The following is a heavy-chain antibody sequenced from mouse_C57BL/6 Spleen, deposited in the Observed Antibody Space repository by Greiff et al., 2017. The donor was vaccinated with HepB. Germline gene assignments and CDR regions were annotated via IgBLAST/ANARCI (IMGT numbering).Heavy chain of an antibody. J-gene: IGHJ1*03. CDR1: GYTFTSYW. D-gene: IGHD1-1*01. CDR2: INPSSGYT. CDR3: ARNYGSSYWYFDV. V-gene: IGHV1-7*01. Sequence: VQLQESGAELAKPGASVKLSCKASGYTFTSYWMHWVKQRPGQSLEWIGYINPSSGYTKYNQKFKDKATLTADKSSSTAYMQLSSLTYEDSAVYYCARNYGSSYWYFDVWGTGTTVTVSS.